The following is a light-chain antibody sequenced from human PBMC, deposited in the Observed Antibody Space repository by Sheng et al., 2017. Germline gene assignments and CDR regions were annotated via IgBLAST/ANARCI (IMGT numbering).Light chain of an antibody. CDR3: QSADSDGTVV. CDR2: KDN. J-gene: IGLJ2*01. V-gene: IGLV3-25*03. CDR1: ALPNQY. Sequence: SFELTQPSSVSVSPGQTARITCSGDALPNQYGYWYQQKPGQAPVLLIYKDNERPSGIPERFSGSSSGTTVTLTIRGVQAEDEADYYCQSADSDGTVVFGGGTKVTVL.